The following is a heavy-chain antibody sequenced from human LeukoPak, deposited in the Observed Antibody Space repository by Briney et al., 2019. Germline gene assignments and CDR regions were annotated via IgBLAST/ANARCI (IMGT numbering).Heavy chain of an antibody. J-gene: IGHJ4*02. V-gene: IGHV3-30-3*01. CDR3: ARDSPYSSSWPLGY. CDR1: GFTLSSYA. Sequence: GRSLRLSCAASGFTLSSYAMHWVRQAPGKGLEWVAVISYDGSNKYYADSVKGRFTISRDNSKNTLYLQMNSLRAEDTAVYYCARDSPYSSSWPLGYWGQGTLVTVSS. D-gene: IGHD6-13*01. CDR2: ISYDGSNK.